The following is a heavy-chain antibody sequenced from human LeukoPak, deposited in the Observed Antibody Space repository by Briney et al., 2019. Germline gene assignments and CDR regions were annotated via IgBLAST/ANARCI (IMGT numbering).Heavy chain of an antibody. V-gene: IGHV1-18*01. CDR3: ARDPLGYCTSITCLDGMDV. CDR1: GYTFTSYG. D-gene: IGHD2-2*01. Sequence: ASVKVFCKASGYTFTSYGISWVRQAPGQGLEWMGWISAYNGNTNYAQKLQGRVTMTTDTSTRTAYMELRSLRSDDTAVYYCARDPLGYCTSITCLDGMDVWGRGTTVTVSS. CDR2: ISAYNGNT. J-gene: IGHJ6*02.